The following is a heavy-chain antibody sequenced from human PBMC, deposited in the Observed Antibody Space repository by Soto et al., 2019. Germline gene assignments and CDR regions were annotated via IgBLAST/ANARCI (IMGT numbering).Heavy chain of an antibody. J-gene: IGHJ4*02. CDR1: GFTFTSSA. D-gene: IGHD1-1*01. CDR3: AKHWDH. Sequence: EVPLLESGGGLVQPGGSLRLSCAASGFTFTSSAMSWVRQPPGKGLEWISSIDTGHYTYSADSVKGRFTISRDNSKNTLYLQMNSLRAEDTAIYYCAKHWDHWGQGTLITVSS. CDR2: IDTGHYT. V-gene: IGHV3-23*01.